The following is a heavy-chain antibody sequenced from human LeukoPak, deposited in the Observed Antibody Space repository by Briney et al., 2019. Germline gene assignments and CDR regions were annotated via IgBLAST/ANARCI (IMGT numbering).Heavy chain of an antibody. Sequence: GGSLRLSCAASGFTVSKNYMSWVRQAPGKGLEWVSVIYSGGSTYYADSVKGRFTISRDNSKNTVFLQMNSLRAEDTAVYYCACQRLDAFDIWGQGTMVTVSS. CDR2: IYSGGST. CDR1: GFTVSKNY. V-gene: IGHV3-66*04. J-gene: IGHJ3*02. CDR3: ACQRLDAFDI.